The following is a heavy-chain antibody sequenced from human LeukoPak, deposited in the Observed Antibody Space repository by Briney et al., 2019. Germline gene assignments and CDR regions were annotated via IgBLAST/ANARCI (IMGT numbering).Heavy chain of an antibody. CDR1: GFTFSSYG. D-gene: IGHD4-17*01. V-gene: IGHV3-33*01. Sequence: PGGSPRLSCAASGFTFSSYGMHWVRQAPGKGLEWVAVIWYDGSNKYYADSVKGRFTISRDNSKNTLYLQMNSLRAEDTAVYYCARVKSVTQAHGMDVWGQGTTVTVSS. CDR2: IWYDGSNK. CDR3: ARVKSVTQAHGMDV. J-gene: IGHJ6*02.